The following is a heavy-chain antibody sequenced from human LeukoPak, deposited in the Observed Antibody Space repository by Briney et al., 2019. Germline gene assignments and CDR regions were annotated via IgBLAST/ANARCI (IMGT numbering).Heavy chain of an antibody. CDR3: ARGSVVGASGY. J-gene: IGHJ4*02. V-gene: IGHV4-34*01. CDR1: GGSFNTYY. D-gene: IGHD1-26*01. Sequence: SETLSLTCAVYGGSFNTYYWSWIRQPPGKGLEWIGEINHSGSTNYNPSLKSRVTISVDTSKNQFSLKLSSVTAADTAVYYCARGSVVGASGYWGQGTLVTVSS. CDR2: INHSGST.